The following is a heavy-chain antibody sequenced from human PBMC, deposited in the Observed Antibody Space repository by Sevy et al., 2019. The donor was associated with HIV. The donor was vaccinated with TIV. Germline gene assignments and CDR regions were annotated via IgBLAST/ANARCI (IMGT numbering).Heavy chain of an antibody. CDR2: ISYAGDNK. Sequence: GGSLRLSCVTSGFTFSGYGMHWVRQAPGKGLEWVAAISYAGDNKYFADSVKGRFTVSKENSKNTLYLEMNSLRAEDTAVYYCAKAHADCSGGTCYTAHYYYDMDVWGRGATVTVSS. J-gene: IGHJ6*02. CDR1: GFTFSGYG. D-gene: IGHD2-15*01. V-gene: IGHV3-30*18. CDR3: AKAHADCSGGTCYTAHYYYDMDV.